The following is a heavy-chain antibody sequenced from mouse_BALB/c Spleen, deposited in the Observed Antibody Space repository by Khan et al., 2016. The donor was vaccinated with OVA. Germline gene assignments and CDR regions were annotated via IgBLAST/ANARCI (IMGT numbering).Heavy chain of an antibody. Sequence: VQLKESGPGLVKPSQSLSLTCTVTGYSITSGYGWNWIRQFPGNKLEWMGYISYSGSTNYNPSLKSRISITRDTSKNQFFLQLNSATTEDTATYSCARTARIKYWGQGTTLTVSS. D-gene: IGHD1-2*01. CDR3: ARTARIKY. CDR1: GYSITSGYG. V-gene: IGHV3-2*02. J-gene: IGHJ2*01. CDR2: ISYSGST.